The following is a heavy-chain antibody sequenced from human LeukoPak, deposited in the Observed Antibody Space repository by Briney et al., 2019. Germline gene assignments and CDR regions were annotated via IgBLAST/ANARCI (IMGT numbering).Heavy chain of an antibody. D-gene: IGHD3-3*01. J-gene: IGHJ4*02. CDR2: MSSSSTHI. V-gene: IGHV3-21*01. Sequence: AGGSLRLSCAASGFTFSSYSMNWVRQAPGKGLEWVSSMSSSSTHIYYADSVKGRFTISRDNGKNSLYLQMNGLRVEDTAVYYCASSYDYWSGFNYWGQGTPVTVSS. CDR1: GFTFSSYS. CDR3: ASSYDYWSGFNY.